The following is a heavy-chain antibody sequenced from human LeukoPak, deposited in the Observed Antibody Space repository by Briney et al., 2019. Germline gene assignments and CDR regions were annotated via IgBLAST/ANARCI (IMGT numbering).Heavy chain of an antibody. CDR2: INTNTGNP. Sequence: ASVKVSCKASGYTFTSYGINWVRQAPGQGLEWMGWINTNTGNPTYARGFTGRFVFSLDTSVSTAYLQISSLKAEDTAVFYCARAGCTNGVCTFDYWGQGTLVTVSS. V-gene: IGHV7-4-1*02. D-gene: IGHD2-8*01. J-gene: IGHJ4*02. CDR1: GYTFTSYG. CDR3: ARAGCTNGVCTFDY.